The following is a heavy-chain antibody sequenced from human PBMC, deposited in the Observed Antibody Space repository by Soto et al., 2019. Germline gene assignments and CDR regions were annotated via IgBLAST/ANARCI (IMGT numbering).Heavy chain of an antibody. CDR1: GYTFTRYG. Sequence: QGQLVQSGAEVKKPGASVKVSCKASGYTFTRYGISWVRQAPGQGLEWMGWISGYNGDTNYAQKFQGRVTMTVDTTTTTAFMELTSLTSADRAVYYCAKNAHPPYYSYGLDVWGQGTTVTVSS. CDR2: ISGYNGDT. V-gene: IGHV1-18*01. J-gene: IGHJ6*02. CDR3: AKNAHPPYYSYGLDV.